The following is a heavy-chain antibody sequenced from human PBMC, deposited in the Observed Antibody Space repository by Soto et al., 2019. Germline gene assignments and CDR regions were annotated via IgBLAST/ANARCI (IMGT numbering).Heavy chain of an antibody. J-gene: IGHJ4*02. D-gene: IGHD3-22*01. CDR3: ARANWGFSSGLYYFDS. V-gene: IGHV3-23*01. CDR1: GFTLSNYA. Sequence: EVQLLESGGGLVQPGGSLRLSCAASGFTLSNYAMSWVRQAPGKGLEWVSVISGSGGSTYYADSVKGRFTISRDNSKNPLYLKMNSRSAENTAIYYGARANWGFSSGLYYFDSGGQGTLSPVSS. CDR2: ISGSGGST.